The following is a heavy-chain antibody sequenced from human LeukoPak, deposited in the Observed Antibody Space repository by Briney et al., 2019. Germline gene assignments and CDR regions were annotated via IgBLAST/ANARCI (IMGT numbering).Heavy chain of an antibody. Sequence: SETLSLTCTVSGGSISSSSYYWGWIRQPPGKGLEWIGSIYYSGSTYYNPSLKSRVTISVDTSKNQFSLKLSSVTAADTAVYYCASLFYYYGSGSYYKNFDYWGQGTLVTVSS. CDR2: IYYSGST. D-gene: IGHD3-10*01. CDR3: ASLFYYYGSGSYYKNFDY. J-gene: IGHJ4*02. V-gene: IGHV4-39*07. CDR1: GGSISSSSYY.